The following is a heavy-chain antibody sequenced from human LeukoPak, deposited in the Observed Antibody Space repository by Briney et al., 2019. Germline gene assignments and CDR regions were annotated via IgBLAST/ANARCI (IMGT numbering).Heavy chain of an antibody. V-gene: IGHV3-23*01. Sequence: GGSLRLSCAASGFTFSSYAMSWVRQAPGKGLEWVSAISGSGGSTYYADSVKGRFTISRDNSKNTLYLQMNSLRAEDTAVYYCAKLDTTISGVVTPRGYFDYWGQGTLVTVSS. CDR3: AKLDTTISGVVTPRGYFDY. J-gene: IGHJ4*02. CDR1: GFTFSSYA. D-gene: IGHD3-3*01. CDR2: ISGSGGST.